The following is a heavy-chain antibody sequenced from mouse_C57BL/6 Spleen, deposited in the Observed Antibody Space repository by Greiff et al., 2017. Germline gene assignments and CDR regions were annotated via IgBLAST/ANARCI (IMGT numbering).Heavy chain of an antibody. D-gene: IGHD1-2*01. J-gene: IGHJ1*03. CDR3: ARIPWPGSYFDV. CDR2: IRNKANGYTT. Sequence: EVHLVESGGGLVQPGGSLSLSCAASGFTFTDYYMSWVRQPPGKALEWLGFIRNKANGYTTEYSASVKGRFTISRDNSQSILYLQMNALRAEDSATYYCARIPWPGSYFDVWGTGTTVTVSS. CDR1: GFTFTDYY. V-gene: IGHV7-3*01.